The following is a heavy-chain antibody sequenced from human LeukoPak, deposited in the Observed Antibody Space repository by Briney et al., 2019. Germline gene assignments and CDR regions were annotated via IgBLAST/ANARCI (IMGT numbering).Heavy chain of an antibody. CDR2: IYYSGCT. CDR3: ARHAISGGNGFDA. CDR1: GGSLSSYY. J-gene: IGHJ5*02. Sequence: SETLSLTCTDSGGSLSSYYWSWIRQPPGNGLEWIGYIYYSGCTNYNPSLKSPVTISVDMSKNLFSLKLSAVAAADRAVYYGARHAISGGNGFDAWGQGTLVTVSS. V-gene: IGHV4-59*08. D-gene: IGHD5-12*01.